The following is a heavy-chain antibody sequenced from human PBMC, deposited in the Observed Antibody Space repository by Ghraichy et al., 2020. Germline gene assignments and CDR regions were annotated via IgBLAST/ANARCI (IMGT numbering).Heavy chain of an antibody. CDR2: ISYSGSA. Sequence: SQTLSLTCTVSSGSMSCYYWSWIRQPPGKGLEWIGYISYSGSATYNPSLKRPVTISVDTSKNQFSLKLSSVTAADTAVYYCARTGGTNYVDWYFDLWGRGTLVTVSS. J-gene: IGHJ2*01. CDR3: ARTGGTNYVDWYFDL. D-gene: IGHD1-26*01. V-gene: IGHV4-59*01. CDR1: SGSMSCYY.